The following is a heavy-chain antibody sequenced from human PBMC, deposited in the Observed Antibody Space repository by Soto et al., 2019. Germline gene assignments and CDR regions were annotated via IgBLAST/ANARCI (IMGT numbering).Heavy chain of an antibody. J-gene: IGHJ5*02. CDR3: ARVRQQLAINWCDP. CDR2: ISAYNGNT. V-gene: IGHV1-18*01. D-gene: IGHD6-13*01. Sequence: QVQLVQSGAEVKKPGASVTVSCKASGYTFTSYGISWVRQAPGQGREWMGWISAYNGNTNYPQKLQGRVTMTTETSTSTADMELRSLRSDDTAVYYCARVRQQLAINWCDPWGQGTLVTVSS. CDR1: GYTFTSYG.